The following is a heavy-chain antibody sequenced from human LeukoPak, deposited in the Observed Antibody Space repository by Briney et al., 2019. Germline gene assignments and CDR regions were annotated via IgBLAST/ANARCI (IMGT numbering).Heavy chain of an antibody. D-gene: IGHD5-12*01. J-gene: IGHJ4*02. CDR1: GYTFTSYD. Sequence: ASVKVSCKASGYTFTSYDINWVRRATGQGLEWMGWMNPNSGNTGYAQKFQGRVTMTRNTSISTAYMELSSLRSEDTAVYYCARGDSGYECSDYWGQGTLVTVSS. V-gene: IGHV1-8*01. CDR2: MNPNSGNT. CDR3: ARGDSGYECSDY.